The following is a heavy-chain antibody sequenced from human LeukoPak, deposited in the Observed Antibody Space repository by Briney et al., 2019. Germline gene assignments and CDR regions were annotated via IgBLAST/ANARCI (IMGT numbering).Heavy chain of an antibody. Sequence: SETLSLTCTVSGGSISSSSYYWGWIRQPPGRGLEWIGSIYYTGNTYYNPSLKSRVTISVDTSKNQFSLRLRSVTAADTALYYCARGYAYGDTGSFDYWGQGALVTVSS. CDR2: IYYTGNT. V-gene: IGHV4-39*07. J-gene: IGHJ4*02. D-gene: IGHD4-17*01. CDR1: GGSISSSSYY. CDR3: ARGYAYGDTGSFDY.